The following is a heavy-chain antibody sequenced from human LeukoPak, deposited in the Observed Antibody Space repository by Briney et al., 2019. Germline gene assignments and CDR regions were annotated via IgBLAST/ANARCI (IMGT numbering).Heavy chain of an antibody. CDR1: GYTFTSYG. CDR2: ISAYNGNT. Sequence: ASVKVSCKASGYTFTSYGISWVRQAPGQGLEWMGWISAYNGNTNYAQKFQGRVTITADKSTSTAYMELSSLRSEDTAVYYCAAPKSSIAVAGSNFDYWGQGTLVTVSS. D-gene: IGHD6-19*01. CDR3: AAPKSSIAVAGSNFDY. V-gene: IGHV1-18*04. J-gene: IGHJ4*02.